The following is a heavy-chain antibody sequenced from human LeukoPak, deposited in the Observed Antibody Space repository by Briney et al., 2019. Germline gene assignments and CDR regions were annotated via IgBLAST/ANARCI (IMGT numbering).Heavy chain of an antibody. J-gene: IGHJ4*02. CDR2: ISGSGGST. CDR3: AKGPWYSSSWYDY. V-gene: IGHV3-23*01. D-gene: IGHD6-13*01. Sequence: GGSLRLSCAASGFTFSSYAMSWVRQAPGKGLEWVSAISGSGGSTYYADSVKGRFTTSRDNPKNTLYLQMNSLRAEDTAVYYCAKGPWYSSSWYDYWGQGTLVTVSS. CDR1: GFTFSSYA.